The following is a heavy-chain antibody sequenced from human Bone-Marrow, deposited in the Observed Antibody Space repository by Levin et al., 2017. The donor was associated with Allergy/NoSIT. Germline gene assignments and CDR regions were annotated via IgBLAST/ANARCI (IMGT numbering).Heavy chain of an antibody. V-gene: IGHV1-46*01. Sequence: ASVKVSCKASGYTFTSYYMHWVRQAPGQGLEWMGIINPSGGSPSYAQKFQGRVTMTRDTSTSTVYMELSSLRSEDTAVYYCASADLDSGDYYSFDYWGQGTLVTVSS. CDR2: INPSGGSP. J-gene: IGHJ4*02. CDR1: GYTFTSYY. D-gene: IGHD4-17*01. CDR3: ASADLDSGDYYSFDY.